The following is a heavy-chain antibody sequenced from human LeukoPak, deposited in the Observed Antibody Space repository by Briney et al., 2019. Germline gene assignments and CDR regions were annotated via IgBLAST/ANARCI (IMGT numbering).Heavy chain of an antibody. CDR2: ISAYKSNT. Sequence: ASVKVSYKAFGYNFSSYGISWVRQAPGQGLEWMGWISAYKSNTNYAQTLQGRVTMTTDTSTNIAYMELRSLRSDDTAVYYCARGWSDFWSGYLTAGFDYWGQGTLVTVSS. J-gene: IGHJ4*02. V-gene: IGHV1-18*01. D-gene: IGHD3-3*01. CDR1: GYNFSSYG. CDR3: ARGWSDFWSGYLTAGFDY.